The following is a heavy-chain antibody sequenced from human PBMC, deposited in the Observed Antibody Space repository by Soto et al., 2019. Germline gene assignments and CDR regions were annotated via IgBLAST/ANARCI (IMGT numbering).Heavy chain of an antibody. CDR1: GGSFSGYY. D-gene: IGHD5-18*01. J-gene: IGHJ5*02. Sequence: SETLSLTCAVYGGSFSGYYWSWIRQPPGKGLEWIGEINHSGSTNYNPSLKSRVTISVDTSKNQFSLKLSSVTAADTAVYYCAREARGYSYGPSRGYWFDPWGQGTLVTVSS. CDR3: AREARGYSYGPSRGYWFDP. CDR2: INHSGST. V-gene: IGHV4-34*01.